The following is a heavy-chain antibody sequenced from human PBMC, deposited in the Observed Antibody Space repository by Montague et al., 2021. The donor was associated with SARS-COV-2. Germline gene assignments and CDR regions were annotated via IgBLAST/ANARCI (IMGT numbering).Heavy chain of an antibody. J-gene: IGHJ6*02. CDR1: GFSLSTSGMC. V-gene: IGHV2-70*11. D-gene: IGHD3-9*01. CDR3: ARTHYDILPGYYYDMDV. CDR2: IDWDDDK. Sequence: PALVKPIQTLTLTCTFSGFSLSTSGMCVSWIRQPPGKALEWLARIDWDDDKYYSTSLKTRLTISKDTSKNQVVLTMTNMDPVDTATYYCARTHYDILPGYYYDMDVWGQGTTVTVSS.